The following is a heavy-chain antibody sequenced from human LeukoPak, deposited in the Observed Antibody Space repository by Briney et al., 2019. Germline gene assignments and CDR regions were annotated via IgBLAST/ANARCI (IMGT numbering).Heavy chain of an antibody. J-gene: IGHJ6*02. D-gene: IGHD1-26*01. CDR1: GFTFSSYE. Sequence: GGSPRLSCAASGFTFSSYEMTWVRQAPGKGLEWVSYISSSGSTIYYADYVKGRFTISRDNAKNSLYLQMNSLRAEDTAVYYCASLGATPDVWGQGTTVTVSS. V-gene: IGHV3-48*03. CDR2: ISSSGSTI. CDR3: ASLGATPDV.